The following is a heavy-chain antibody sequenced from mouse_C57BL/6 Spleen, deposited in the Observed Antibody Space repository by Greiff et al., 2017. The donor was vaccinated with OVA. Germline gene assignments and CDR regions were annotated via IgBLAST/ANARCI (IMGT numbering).Heavy chain of an antibody. D-gene: IGHD2-4*01. CDR1: GFSLTSYG. V-gene: IGHV2-5*01. J-gene: IGHJ4*01. CDR2: IWRGGST. Sequence: QVQLQQSGPGLVQPSQSLSITCTVSGFSLTSYGVHWVRQSPGKGLEWLGVIWRGGSTDYNAAFMSRLSITKDNSKSQVFFKMNSLQADDTAIYYCAKSYDYDDYAMDYWGQGTSVTVSS. CDR3: AKSYDYDDYAMDY.